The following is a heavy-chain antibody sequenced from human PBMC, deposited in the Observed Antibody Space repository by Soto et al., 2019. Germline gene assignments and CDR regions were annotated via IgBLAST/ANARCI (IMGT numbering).Heavy chain of an antibody. CDR2: MNPDSGDT. D-gene: IGHD3-16*01. CDR3: ARGSGLNRGY. V-gene: IGHV1-8*01. Sequence: GASVKVSCKASGYTFTNYDINWVRQATGQGLEWMGWMNPDSGDTHSAQKFQGRVTMTRNISISTAYMELSSLRSQDTAVYYCARGSGLNRGYWGLGTLVTVSS. CDR1: GYTFTNYD. J-gene: IGHJ4*02.